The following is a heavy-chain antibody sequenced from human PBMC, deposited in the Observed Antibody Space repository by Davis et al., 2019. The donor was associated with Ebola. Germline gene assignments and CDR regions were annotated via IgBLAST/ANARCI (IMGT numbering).Heavy chain of an antibody. CDR3: ARGDIVVVVAAFFYFRYGMDV. CDR1: GFTFSSYA. Sequence: GESLKISCAASGFTFSSYAMHWVRQAPGKGLEWVAVISYDGSNKYYPDSVKGRFTNSRDTSKNTLYLQMNSRRAEDTAVYYCARGDIVVVVAAFFYFRYGMDVWGQGTTVTVSS. J-gene: IGHJ6*02. D-gene: IGHD2-15*01. V-gene: IGHV3-30-3*01. CDR2: ISYDGSNK.